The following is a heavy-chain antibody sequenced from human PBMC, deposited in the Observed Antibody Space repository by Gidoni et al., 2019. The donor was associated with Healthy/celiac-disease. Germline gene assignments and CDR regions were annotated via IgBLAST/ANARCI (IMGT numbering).Heavy chain of an antibody. CDR2: INHSGST. CDR3: ARKRKQWPVDY. V-gene: IGHV4-34*01. Sequence: QVQLPQWGAGLLKPSETLSLTCAVYGGSFSGYYWSWIRQPPGKGLEWIGEINHSGSTNYNPSLKSRVTISVDTSKNQFSLKLSSVTAADTAVYYCARKRKQWPVDYWGQGTLVTVSS. CDR1: GGSFSGYY. D-gene: IGHD6-19*01. J-gene: IGHJ4*02.